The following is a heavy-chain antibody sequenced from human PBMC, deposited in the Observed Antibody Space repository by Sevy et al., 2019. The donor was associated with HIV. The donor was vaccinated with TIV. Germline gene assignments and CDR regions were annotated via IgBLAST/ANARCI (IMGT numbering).Heavy chain of an antibody. CDR1: GFTFSSYA. CDR3: ARRVSIYCSGGSCPRYNWFDP. CDR2: ISYDGSNK. J-gene: IGHJ5*02. D-gene: IGHD2-15*01. Sequence: GGSLRLSCAAAGFTFSSYAMHWVRQAPGKGLEWVAVISYDGSNKYYADSVKGRFTISRDNSKNTLYLQMNSLRAEDTAVYYCARRVSIYCSGGSCPRYNWFDPWGQGTLVTVSS. V-gene: IGHV3-30*04.